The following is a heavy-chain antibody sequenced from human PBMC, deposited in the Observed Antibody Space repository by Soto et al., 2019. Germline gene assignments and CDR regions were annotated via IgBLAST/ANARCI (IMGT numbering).Heavy chain of an antibody. CDR3: ARAQPPVGALAYFGF. J-gene: IGHJ4*02. D-gene: IGHD1-26*01. CDR1: GDSGSSKTAA. Sequence: SQTLSLTCVISGDSGSSKTAALNWIRQSPTGGLEWLGRTYYRSKWAKEYAVTVQSRITINRDTSKKQFYAQLISMTSNVTVFNYCARAQPPVGALAYFGFWGQGALDAVSS. CDR2: TYYRSKWAK. V-gene: IGHV6-1*01.